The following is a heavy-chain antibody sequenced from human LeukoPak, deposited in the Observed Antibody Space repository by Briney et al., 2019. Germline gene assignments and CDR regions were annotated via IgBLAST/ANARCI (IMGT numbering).Heavy chain of an antibody. CDR1: GLPIADFA. CDR3: AKDSYVSGRPLHTFDV. CDR2: ISGDGAST. Sequence: GGSLRLSCVASGLPIADFAMHWVRQAPGKGLEWVSGISGDGASTHYAESVKGQFTISRDNSQNTLFLQMNSLRVEDTAIYYCAKDSYVSGRPLHTFDVWGQGTMVTVSS. J-gene: IGHJ3*01. V-gene: IGHV3-23*01. D-gene: IGHD3-10*01.